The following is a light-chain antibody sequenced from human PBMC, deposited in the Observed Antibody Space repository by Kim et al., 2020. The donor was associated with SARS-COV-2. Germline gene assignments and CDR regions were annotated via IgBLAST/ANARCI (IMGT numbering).Light chain of an antibody. CDR3: QSYDSSLSGFVI. CDR2: GNS. CDR1: SSNSGAGYD. V-gene: IGLV1-40*01. Sequence: VTNSCTGSSSNSGAGYDVHWYQQLPGTAPKLLIYGNSRRPSGVPDRFSGSKSGTSASLAITGLQAEDEADYYCQSYDSSLSGFVIFGGGTKLTVL. J-gene: IGLJ2*01.